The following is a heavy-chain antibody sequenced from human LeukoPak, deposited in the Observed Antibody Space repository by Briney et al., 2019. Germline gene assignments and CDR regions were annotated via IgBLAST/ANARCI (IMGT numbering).Heavy chain of an antibody. D-gene: IGHD6-19*01. CDR3: ASRVFEGSGSSDFDY. Sequence: ASVKVSCKASGYTFTGYCIHWVRQAPGQGLEWMGWINPNSGGTKYAQKFQGRVTMTRDTSISRAYMELSRLRSDDTAVYYCASRVFEGSGSSDFDYWGQGTLVTVSS. CDR2: INPNSGGT. J-gene: IGHJ4*02. CDR1: GYTFTGYC. V-gene: IGHV1-2*02.